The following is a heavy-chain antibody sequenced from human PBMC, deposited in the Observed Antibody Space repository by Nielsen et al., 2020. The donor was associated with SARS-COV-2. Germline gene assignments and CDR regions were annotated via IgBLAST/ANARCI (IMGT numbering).Heavy chain of an antibody. CDR1: GFTFGDYA. J-gene: IGHJ5*02. V-gene: IGHV3-23*03. Sequence: GGSLRLSCTASGFTFGDYAMSWVRQAPGKGLEWVSVIYSGGSSTYYADSVKGRFTISRDNSKNTLYLQMNSLRAEDTAVYYCAKDRSITIFGVVMDGDWFDPWGQGTLVTVSS. CDR2: IYSGGSST. CDR3: AKDRSITIFGVVMDGDWFDP. D-gene: IGHD3-3*01.